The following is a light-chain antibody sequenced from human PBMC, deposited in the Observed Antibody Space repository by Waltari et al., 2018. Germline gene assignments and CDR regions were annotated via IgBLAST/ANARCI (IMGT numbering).Light chain of an antibody. J-gene: IGLJ2*01. CDR3: AAWDDSLKGV. V-gene: IGLV1-44*01. CDR1: SSSIGSKL. CDR2: SNN. Sequence: QSVLTQPPSASGTPGQRFTISCSGSSSSIGSKLVNWYQPLPGMAPKLLRCSNNRRPPGVPDRCSGSKAGTSASLAISGLQSEDEADYYCAAWDDSLKGVFGGGTKLTVL.